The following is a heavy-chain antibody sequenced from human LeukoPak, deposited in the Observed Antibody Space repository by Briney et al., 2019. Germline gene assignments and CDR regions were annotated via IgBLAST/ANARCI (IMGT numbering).Heavy chain of an antibody. V-gene: IGHV4-61*01. Sequence: SETLSLTCTVSGGSLSSDNFYWSWIRQPPGKGLEWIGEINHSGSTNYNPSLKSRVTISVDTSKNQFSLKLSSVTAADTAVYYCARGPRAGIDYWGQGTLVTVSS. CDR2: INHSGST. CDR1: GGSLSSDNFY. J-gene: IGHJ4*02. CDR3: ARGPRAGIDY.